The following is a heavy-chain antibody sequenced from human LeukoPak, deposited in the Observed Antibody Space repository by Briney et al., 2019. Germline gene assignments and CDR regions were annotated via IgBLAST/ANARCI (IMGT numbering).Heavy chain of an antibody. D-gene: IGHD3-22*01. Sequence: ASVKVSCKASGYTFTNYGISWVRQDPGQGLEWMGWISAYKGNTNYAQNLQGRVTMTTDTPTSTAYMELRSLRSDDTAVYYCARDGYYYDSSGYYRKSEFDYWGQGTLVTVSS. CDR2: ISAYKGNT. CDR3: ARDGYYYDSSGYYRKSEFDY. V-gene: IGHV1-18*01. J-gene: IGHJ4*02. CDR1: GYTFTNYG.